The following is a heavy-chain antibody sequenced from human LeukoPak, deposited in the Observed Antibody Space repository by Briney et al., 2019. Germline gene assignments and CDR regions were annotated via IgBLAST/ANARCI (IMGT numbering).Heavy chain of an antibody. D-gene: IGHD6-13*01. CDR3: ARAPPYSSSCLDY. V-gene: IGHV3-30-3*01. CDR1: GFTFSSYA. J-gene: IGHJ4*02. CDR2: ISYDGSNK. Sequence: GGSLRLSCAASGFTFSSYAMHWVRQAPGKGLEWVAVISYDGSNKYYADSVKGRFTISRDNSKNTLYLQMNSLRAEDTAVYYCARAPPYSSSCLDYWGQGTLVTVSS.